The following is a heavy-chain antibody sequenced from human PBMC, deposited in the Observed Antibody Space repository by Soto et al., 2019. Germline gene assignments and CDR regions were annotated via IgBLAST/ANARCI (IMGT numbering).Heavy chain of an antibody. D-gene: IGHD3-22*01. J-gene: IGHJ5*02. CDR2: IHWNDDK. V-gene: IGHV2-5*01. Sequence: SGPTLVNPPQTLALTCSFSGFSLSVYGVRVIWFRQPPGETLEWLALIHWNDDKRYSPYLKSRLTITKDTSKNQVVLTLTNLDPLDTGTYFCAHTKDSSGLLTSWGQGILVTVSS. CDR3: AHTKDSSGLLTS. CDR1: GFSLSVYGVR.